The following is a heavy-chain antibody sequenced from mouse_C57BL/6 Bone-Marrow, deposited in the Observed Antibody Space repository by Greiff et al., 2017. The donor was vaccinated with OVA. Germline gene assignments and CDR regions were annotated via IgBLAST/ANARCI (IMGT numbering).Heavy chain of an antibody. V-gene: IGHV5-17*01. CDR1: GFTFSDYG. J-gene: IGHJ4*01. CDR3: ARFSSVDYAKDD. D-gene: IGHD6-1*01. CDR2: ISSGSSTI. Sequence: EVKLQESGGGLVKPGASLTLSCAASGFTFSDYGMHWVRQAPEKGLEWVAYISSGSSTIYYADTVKGRFTISRDNAKNTLFVQMTSLRSEDTAMYYCARFSSVDYAKDDWGQGTSVTVSS.